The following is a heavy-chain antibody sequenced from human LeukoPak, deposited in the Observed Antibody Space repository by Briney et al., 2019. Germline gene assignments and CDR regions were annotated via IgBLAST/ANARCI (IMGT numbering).Heavy chain of an antibody. CDR1: GFTFDDYA. Sequence: PGRSLRLSCAASGFTFDDYAMHWVRQAPGKGLEWVSGISWNSGSIGYADSVKGRFTISRDNAKNSLYLQMNSLRAEDTALYYCAKGQQLPYYYYGMDVWGQGTTVTVSS. CDR2: ISWNSGSI. V-gene: IGHV3-9*01. J-gene: IGHJ6*02. D-gene: IGHD6-13*01. CDR3: AKGQQLPYYYYGMDV.